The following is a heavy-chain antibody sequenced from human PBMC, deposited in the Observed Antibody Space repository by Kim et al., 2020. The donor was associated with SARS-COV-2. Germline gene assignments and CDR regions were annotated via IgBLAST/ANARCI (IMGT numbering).Heavy chain of an antibody. CDR3: ARDSGYYDFWSGYSVPFDY. V-gene: IGHV3-21*01. CDR2: ISSSSSYI. Sequence: GGSLRLSCAASGFTFSSYSMNWVRQAPGKGLEWVSSISSSSSYIYYADSVKGRFTISRDNAKNSLYLQMNSLRAEDTAVYYCARDSGYYDFWSGYSVPFDYWGQGTLVTVSS. D-gene: IGHD3-3*01. CDR1: GFTFSSYS. J-gene: IGHJ4*02.